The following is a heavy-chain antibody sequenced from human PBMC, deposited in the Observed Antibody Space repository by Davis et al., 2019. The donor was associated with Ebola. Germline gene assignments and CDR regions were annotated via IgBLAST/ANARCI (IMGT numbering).Heavy chain of an antibody. CDR3: ARVRMVRGPWGRNWFDP. Sequence: AASVKVSCKASGYTFTSYAMNWVRQAPGQGLEWMGWINTNTGNPTYAQGFTGRFVFSLDTSVSTAYLQISSLKAEDTAVYYCARVRMVRGPWGRNWFDPWGQGTLVTVSS. V-gene: IGHV7-4-1*02. D-gene: IGHD3-10*01. J-gene: IGHJ5*02. CDR2: INTNTGNP. CDR1: GYTFTSYA.